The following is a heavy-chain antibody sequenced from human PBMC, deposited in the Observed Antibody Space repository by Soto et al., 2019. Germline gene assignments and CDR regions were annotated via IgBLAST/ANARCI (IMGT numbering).Heavy chain of an antibody. CDR2: ISAYNGNT. V-gene: IGHV1-18*01. CDR1: GYTFTSYG. J-gene: IGHJ4*02. CDR3: ARDPLYGSGSYYNDGAFDY. Sequence: QVQLVQSGAEVKKPGASVKVSCKASGYTFTSYGISWVRQAPGQGLEWMGWISAYNGNTNYAQKLQGRVTMTTDTSTSTDYMELRSLRSDDTAVYYCARDPLYGSGSYYNDGAFDYWGQGTLVTVSS. D-gene: IGHD3-10*01.